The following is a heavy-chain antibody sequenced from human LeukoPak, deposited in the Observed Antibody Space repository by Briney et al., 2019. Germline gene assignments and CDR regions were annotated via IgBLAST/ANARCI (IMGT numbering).Heavy chain of an antibody. V-gene: IGHV3-74*01. D-gene: IGHD1-14*01. J-gene: IGHJ4*02. CDR2: INSDGITS. Sequence: PGGSLRLSCAASGFIFSNYWMHWVRQAPGKGLVWVSRINSDGITSTYADSVKGRFTISRDNAKNTLYLQMNSLRAEDTAVYYCARETAVSGGVFFDYWGRGTLVTVSS. CDR3: ARETAVSGGVFFDY. CDR1: GFIFSNYW.